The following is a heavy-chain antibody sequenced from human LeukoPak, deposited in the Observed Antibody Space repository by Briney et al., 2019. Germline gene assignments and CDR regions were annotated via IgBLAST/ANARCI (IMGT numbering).Heavy chain of an antibody. CDR2: ISSSSSYI. J-gene: IGHJ6*02. Sequence: GGSLRLSCAASGFTFSSYSMNWVRQAPGKGLEWVSSISSSSSYIYYADSVKGRFTISRDNAKNSLYLQMNSLRAEDTAVYHCARDKGSSWYGGYYYYGMDVWGQGTTVTVSS. CDR3: ARDKGSSWYGGYYYYGMDV. V-gene: IGHV3-21*01. CDR1: GFTFSSYS. D-gene: IGHD6-13*01.